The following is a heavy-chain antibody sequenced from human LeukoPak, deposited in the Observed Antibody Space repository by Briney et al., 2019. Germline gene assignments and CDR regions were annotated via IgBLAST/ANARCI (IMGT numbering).Heavy chain of an antibody. CDR3: AREWQYYDSSGYYTTSYDY. V-gene: IGHV3-33*01. Sequence: PGGSLRLSCAASGFTFSSYGMHWVRQAPGKGLEWVAVIWYDGSNKYYADSVKGRFTISRDNSKNTLYLQMNSLRAEDTAVYYCAREWQYYDSSGYYTTSYDYWGQGTLVTVSS. D-gene: IGHD3-22*01. CDR2: IWYDGSNK. J-gene: IGHJ4*02. CDR1: GFTFSSYG.